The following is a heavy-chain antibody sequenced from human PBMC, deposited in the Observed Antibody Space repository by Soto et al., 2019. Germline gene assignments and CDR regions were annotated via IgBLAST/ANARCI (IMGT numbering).Heavy chain of an antibody. CDR2: ISGYNGDT. V-gene: IGHV1-18*01. CDR3: AKNGQPPYYYYGMDV. D-gene: IGHD2-8*01. J-gene: IGHJ6*02. Sequence: QGQLVQSGAEVKKPGASVKVSCKASGYTFTRYGTSWVRQAPGQGLEWMGWISGYNGDTNYAQKFQGRVTMTIDTSXXTTNMELRSLTSDDTAVYYCAKNGQPPYYYYGMDVWGQGTTVTVSS. CDR1: GYTFTRYG.